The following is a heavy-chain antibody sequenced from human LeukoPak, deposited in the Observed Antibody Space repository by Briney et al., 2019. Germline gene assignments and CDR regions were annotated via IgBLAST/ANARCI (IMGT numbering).Heavy chain of an antibody. CDR1: GGSISSYY. CDR3: ASDRSESAFDI. CDR2: IYTSGST. V-gene: IGHV4-4*07. Sequence: PSETLSLTCTVSGGSISSYYWSWIRQPAGKGLEWIGRIYTSGSTNYNPSLKSRVTISVDTSKNQFSLKLSSVTAADTAVYYCASDRSESAFDIWGQGTMVTVSS. J-gene: IGHJ3*02.